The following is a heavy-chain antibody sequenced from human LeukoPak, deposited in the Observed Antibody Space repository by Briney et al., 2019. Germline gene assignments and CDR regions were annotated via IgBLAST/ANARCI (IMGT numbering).Heavy chain of an antibody. Sequence: PLASVKVSCKASGYTFTGYYMHWVRQAPGQGLEWMGWISAYNGNTNYAQKLQGRVTMTTDTSTSTAYMELRSLRSDDTAVYYCARDQWELTSRYYFDYWAREPWSPSPQ. CDR1: GYTFTGYY. CDR2: ISAYNGNT. J-gene: IGHJ4*02. D-gene: IGHD1-26*01. V-gene: IGHV1-18*04. CDR3: ARDQWELTSRYYFDY.